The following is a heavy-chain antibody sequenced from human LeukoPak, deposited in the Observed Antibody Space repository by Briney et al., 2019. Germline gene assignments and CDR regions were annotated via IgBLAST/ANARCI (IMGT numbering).Heavy chain of an antibody. CDR3: ARHGTMVRGVMGTNWFDP. J-gene: IGHJ5*02. CDR2: IYYSGST. D-gene: IGHD3-10*01. Sequence: SETLSLTCTVSGGSISSSSYYWGWLRQPPGKGREWVGSIYYSGSTYYNPSRKSRITISVDTSKNQFSLKLSSVTAADTAVYYCARHGTMVRGVMGTNWFDPWGQGTLVTVSS. CDR1: GGSISSSSYY. V-gene: IGHV4-39*01.